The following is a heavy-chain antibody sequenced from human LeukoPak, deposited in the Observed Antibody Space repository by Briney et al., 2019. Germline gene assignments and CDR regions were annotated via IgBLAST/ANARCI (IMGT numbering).Heavy chain of an antibody. J-gene: IGHJ4*02. CDR3: AREPPRGRGSYYFDY. D-gene: IGHD3-10*01. CDR1: GYTFTGYY. V-gene: IGHV1-2*02. Sequence: ASVKVSCKPSGYTFTGYYMHWVRQAPGQGLEWMGWINPNSGATSYAQKFQGRVTVTRDTSINTAYMELSRLRSDDTAVYYCAREPPRGRGSYYFDYWGQGTLVTV. CDR2: INPNSGAT.